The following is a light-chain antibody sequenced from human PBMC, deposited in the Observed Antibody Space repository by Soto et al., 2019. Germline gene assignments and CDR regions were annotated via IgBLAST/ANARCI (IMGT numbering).Light chain of an antibody. Sequence: EIVMTQSPATLSVSPGERATLSCRASQSVSSNLAWYQQKAGQAPRLLINGASTRATGIPARFSGSGSGTEFTHTISSLQSEDFAVYYCQQYNNWPPKYTFGQGTKLEIK. CDR1: QSVSSN. J-gene: IGKJ2*01. CDR2: GAS. CDR3: QQYNNWPPKYT. V-gene: IGKV3-15*01.